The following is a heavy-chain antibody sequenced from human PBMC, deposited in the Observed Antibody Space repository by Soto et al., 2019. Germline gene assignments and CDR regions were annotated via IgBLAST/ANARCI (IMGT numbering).Heavy chain of an antibody. CDR3: VSAVIY. CDR1: GFTFNSAW. J-gene: IGHJ1*01. CDR2: IKSNIDGGTV. V-gene: IGHV3-15*05. D-gene: IGHD2-21*01. Sequence: LRLSCAASGFTFNSAWMDWVRQAPGKGLEWVGRIKSNIDGGTVDYAASVKGRFTISRDDSKSTLYLQMNSLTIEDTAVYYCVSAVIYWGQGTLVTVSS.